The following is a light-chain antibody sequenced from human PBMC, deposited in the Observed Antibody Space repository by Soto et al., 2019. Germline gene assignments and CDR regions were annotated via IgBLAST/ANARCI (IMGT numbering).Light chain of an antibody. J-gene: IGKJ4*01. Sequence: IEMTQFPSTLSASVGDRVTITCWASQSISTCFAWYQKKQGKAPKLLIYDASSLESGVPSKLSGSGDGTQLTITISSMKNEDFATDYCQHYNTYTLTFGGGTKVDIK. V-gene: IGKV1-5*01. CDR2: DAS. CDR3: QHYNTYTLT. CDR1: QSISTC.